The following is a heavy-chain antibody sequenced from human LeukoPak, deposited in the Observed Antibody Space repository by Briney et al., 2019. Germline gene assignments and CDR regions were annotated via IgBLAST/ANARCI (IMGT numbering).Heavy chain of an antibody. CDR1: GGSSSGYY. CDR2: NNHNGRT. J-gene: IGHJ5*02. V-gene: IGHV4-34*01. CDR3: ARGKRNSSSWYGRQFDP. D-gene: IGHD6-13*01. Sequence: PSETLSLTCAVYGGSSSGYYWSWIRHPPGKGRECVGENNHNGRTNYNPPLKSRVPVSVDTSKEQFSLNMGAVDGADTAVYYCARGKRNSSSWYGRQFDPWGQGTLVTVSS.